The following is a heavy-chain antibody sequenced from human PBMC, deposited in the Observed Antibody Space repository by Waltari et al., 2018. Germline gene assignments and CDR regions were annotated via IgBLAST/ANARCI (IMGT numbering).Heavy chain of an antibody. V-gene: IGHV4-28*06. D-gene: IGHD3-22*01. CDR2: IYYSGST. CDR1: GYSISSSNC. CDR3: ARKGSDSSGYDAFDI. J-gene: IGHJ3*02. Sequence: QVQLQESGPGLVKPSDTLSLTCAVSGYSISSSNCWGWIRQPPGKGLEWIGYIYYSGSTNYNPSLKSRVTMSVDTSKNQFSLKLSSVTALDTAVYYCARKGSDSSGYDAFDIWGQGTMVTVSS.